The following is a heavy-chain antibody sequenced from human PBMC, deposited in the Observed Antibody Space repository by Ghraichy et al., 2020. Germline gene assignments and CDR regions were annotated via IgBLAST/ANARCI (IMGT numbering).Heavy chain of an antibody. CDR1: GFTFSSYA. J-gene: IGHJ2*01. V-gene: IGHV3-23*01. CDR3: AKLVYCSSTSCYFWYFDL. CDR2: ISGSGGST. D-gene: IGHD2-2*01. Sequence: GESLRLSCAASGFTFSSYAMSWVRQAPGKGLEWVSAISGSGGSTYYADSVKGRFTISRDNSKNTLYLQMNSLRAEDTAVYYCAKLVYCSSTSCYFWYFDLWGRGTLVTVSS.